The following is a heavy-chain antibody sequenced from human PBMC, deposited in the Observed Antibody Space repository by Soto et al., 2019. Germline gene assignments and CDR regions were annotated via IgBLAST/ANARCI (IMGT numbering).Heavy chain of an antibody. Sequence: PGESLKISCKGSGYSFTSYWISWVRQMPGKGLEWMGRIDPSDSYTNYSPSFQGHVTISADKSISTAYLQWSSLKASDTAMYYCARLTPDSSGWYKLVDYWGQGTLVTVSS. V-gene: IGHV5-10-1*01. CDR2: IDPSDSYT. J-gene: IGHJ4*02. CDR1: GYSFTSYW. CDR3: ARLTPDSSGWYKLVDY. D-gene: IGHD6-19*01.